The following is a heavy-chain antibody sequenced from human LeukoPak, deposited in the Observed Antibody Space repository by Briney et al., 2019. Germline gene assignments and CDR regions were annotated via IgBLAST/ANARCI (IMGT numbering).Heavy chain of an antibody. V-gene: IGHV3-30*18. CDR2: ISYDGSNK. CDR3: AKVKLGYCSSTSCEGFDD. CDR1: GFTFSSYG. J-gene: IGHJ4*02. D-gene: IGHD2-2*01. Sequence: PGGSLRLSCAASGFTFSSYGMHWVRQAPGKGLEWGAVISYDGSNKYYADSVKGRFTISRDNSKNTLYLQMNSLRAEDTAVYYCAKVKLGYCSSTSCEGFDDWGQGTLVTVSS.